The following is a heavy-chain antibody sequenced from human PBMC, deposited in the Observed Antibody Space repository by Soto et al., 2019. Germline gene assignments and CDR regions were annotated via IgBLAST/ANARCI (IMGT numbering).Heavy chain of an antibody. CDR3: TKGSSGSRPYYFDY. V-gene: IGHV3-66*01. J-gene: IGHJ4*02. D-gene: IGHD3-22*01. CDR2: IYSGGST. CDR1: GFTVSSNY. Sequence: GGSLRLSCAASGFTVSSNYMSWVRQAPGKGLEWVSVIYSGGSTYYADSVKGRFTISRDNSKNTLFLQMSSLRAEDTAVYYCTKGSSGSRPYYFDYWGQGSLVTVSS.